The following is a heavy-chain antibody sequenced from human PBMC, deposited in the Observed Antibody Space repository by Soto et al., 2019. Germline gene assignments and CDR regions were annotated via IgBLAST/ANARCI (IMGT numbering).Heavy chain of an antibody. D-gene: IGHD3-22*01. CDR2: VNPNSGGT. CDR3: ARGYYYYDSSGSFDP. Sequence: ASVKVSCKASGYTFTGYYMHWVRQAPGQGLEWMGWVNPNSGGTNYAQKFQGWVTMTRDTSISTAYMELSRLRSDDTAVYYCARGYYYYDSSGSFDPWGQGTLVTVSS. CDR1: GYTFTGYY. J-gene: IGHJ5*02. V-gene: IGHV1-2*04.